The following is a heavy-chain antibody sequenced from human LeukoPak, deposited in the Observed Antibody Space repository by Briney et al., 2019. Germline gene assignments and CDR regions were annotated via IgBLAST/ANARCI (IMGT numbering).Heavy chain of an antibody. V-gene: IGHV1-69*13. CDR1: GGTFTSYA. J-gene: IGHJ3*02. Sequence: SVKVSCKASGGTFTSYAISWVRQAPGQGLEWMGGIIPIFGTANYAQKLQGRVTITADESTSTAYMELSSLRSEDTAVYYCARGRLTRTVPNAFDIWGQGTMVTVSS. D-gene: IGHD4-17*01. CDR2: IIPIFGTA. CDR3: ARGRLTRTVPNAFDI.